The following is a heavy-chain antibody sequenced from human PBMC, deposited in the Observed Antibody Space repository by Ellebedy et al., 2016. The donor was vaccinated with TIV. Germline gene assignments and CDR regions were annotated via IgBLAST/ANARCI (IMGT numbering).Heavy chain of an antibody. D-gene: IGHD2-15*01. CDR1: GGSVSSGSYY. V-gene: IGHV4-61*01. Sequence: SETLSLXXTVSGGSVSSGSYYWSWIRQPPGKGLEWIGYIYYSGSTNYNPSLKSRVTISVDTSKNQFSLKLSSVTAADTAVYYCARPRCSGGSCYTRVFYGMDVWGQGTTVTVSS. J-gene: IGHJ6*02. CDR3: ARPRCSGGSCYTRVFYGMDV. CDR2: IYYSGST.